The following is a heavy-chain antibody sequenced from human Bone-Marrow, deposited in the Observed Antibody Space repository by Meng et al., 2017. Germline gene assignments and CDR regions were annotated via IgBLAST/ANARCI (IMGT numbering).Heavy chain of an antibody. Sequence: VPQPHFGPGLVKPSPTLSLPRTISGDSVSSTSAAWHWIRRSPSRGLEWLGRTYYRSRWYTDYAVSVKSRININPDTAENHFSLQLNSVTPEDTAVYYCARESSGSPLDYWGRGTLVTVSS. CDR2: TYYRSRWYT. D-gene: IGHD1-26*01. V-gene: IGHV6-1*01. CDR3: ARESSGSPLDY. CDR1: GDSVSSTSAA. J-gene: IGHJ4*02.